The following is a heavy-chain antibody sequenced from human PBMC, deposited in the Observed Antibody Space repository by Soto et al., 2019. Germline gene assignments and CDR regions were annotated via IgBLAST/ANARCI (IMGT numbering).Heavy chain of an antibody. CDR3: AREGLEPAASSGAFDI. J-gene: IGHJ3*02. CDR2: IYYSGST. V-gene: IGHV4-61*01. Sequence: QVQLQESGPGLVKPSETLSLTCTVSGGSVSSGSYYWSWIRQPPGKGLEWIGYIYYSGSTNYNPSLKSRVTISVDTSKNQFSLKLSSVTAADTAVYYCAREGLEPAASSGAFDIWGQGTMVTVSS. D-gene: IGHD2-2*01. CDR1: GGSVSSGSYY.